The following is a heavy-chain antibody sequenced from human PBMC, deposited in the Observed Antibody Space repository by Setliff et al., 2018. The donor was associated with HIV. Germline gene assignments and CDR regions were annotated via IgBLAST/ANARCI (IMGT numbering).Heavy chain of an antibody. J-gene: IGHJ4*02. Sequence: GGSLRLSCAASGLIFGSYWMSWVRQAPGQGLELVANIKQVGSEKYYVDSVNGRFTISRDNAKNSLYLQMNSLRAEDTAVYYCATDRGTYWGQGTLVTASS. CDR3: ATDRGTY. V-gene: IGHV3-7*03. CDR2: IKQVGSEK. CDR1: GLIFGSYW. D-gene: IGHD1-7*01.